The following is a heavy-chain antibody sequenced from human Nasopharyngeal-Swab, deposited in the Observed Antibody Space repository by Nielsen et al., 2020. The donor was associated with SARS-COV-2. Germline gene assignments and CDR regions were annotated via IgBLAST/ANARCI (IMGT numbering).Heavy chain of an antibody. CDR3: AARGRCSSTSCYADY. D-gene: IGHD2-2*01. J-gene: IGHJ4*02. V-gene: IGHV1-46*01. Sequence: ASVKISCKASGYTFTSYYMHWVRQAPGQGLEWMGIINPSGGSTSYAQKFQGRVTMTRDTSTSTVYMELSSLRSEDTAAYYCAARGRCSSTSCYADYWGQGTLVTVSS. CDR1: GYTFTSYY. CDR2: INPSGGST.